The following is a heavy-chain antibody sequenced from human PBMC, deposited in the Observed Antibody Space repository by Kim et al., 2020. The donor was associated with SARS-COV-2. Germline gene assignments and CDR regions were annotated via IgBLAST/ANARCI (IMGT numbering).Heavy chain of an antibody. D-gene: IGHD2-8*01. CDR1: GFTFSGSW. V-gene: IGHV3-74*03. Sequence: GGSLRPSCAASGFTFSGSWMHWVRQAPGKGLVWVSRITSDGSGTEYADSVTGRFTISRDNAKNTVYLQMNSLRAEDTAVYYCARDTNWNNYDSWGQGTLV. CDR3: ARDTNWNNYDS. J-gene: IGHJ4*02. CDR2: ITSDGSGT.